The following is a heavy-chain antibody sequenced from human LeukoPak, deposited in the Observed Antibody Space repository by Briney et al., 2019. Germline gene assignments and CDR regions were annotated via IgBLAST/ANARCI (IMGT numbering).Heavy chain of an antibody. D-gene: IGHD3-10*01. CDR2: ISGSAENT. CDR1: GFTFTNYA. J-gene: IGHJ4*02. V-gene: IGHV3-23*01. Sequence: GGSLRLSCATSGFTFTNYAMTWVRQAPGKGLEWVSTISGSAENTYYADSVKGRFTISRDNSKNTPYLQMNSLRAEDTAIYYCARAPRKFRGIIVTPLYYFDYWGQGALVTVSS. CDR3: ARAPRKFRGIIVTPLYYFDY.